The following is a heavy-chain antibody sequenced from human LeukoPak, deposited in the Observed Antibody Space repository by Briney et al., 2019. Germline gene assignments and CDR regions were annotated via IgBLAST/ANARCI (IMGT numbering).Heavy chain of an antibody. J-gene: IGHJ6*02. V-gene: IGHV4-59*01. CDR3: ARGANGSGSYYGEYYYYGMDV. CDR1: GGSIRSYY. D-gene: IGHD3-10*01. CDR2: IYYSGST. Sequence: SETLSLICTVSGGSIRSYYWSWIRQPPGEGLEGIGYIYYSGSTNYNPSLKSRVTISVDTSKNQFSLKLSSVTAADTAVYYCARGANGSGSYYGEYYYYGMDVWGQGTTVTVSS.